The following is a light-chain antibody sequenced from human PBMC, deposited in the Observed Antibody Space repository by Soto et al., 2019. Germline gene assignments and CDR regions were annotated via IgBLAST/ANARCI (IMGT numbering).Light chain of an antibody. CDR2: AAS. J-gene: IGKJ4*01. V-gene: IGKV1-39*01. CDR3: QKSYSTPPT. CDR1: QSISSY. Sequence: DIQMTQSPSSLSASVGDRVTITCRASQSISSYLNWYQQKPGKAPKIMIYAASSLQSGVPSRFSGSGSGTDLTLTISRLQPEDFATYYCQKSYSTPPTFGGGTKVDIK.